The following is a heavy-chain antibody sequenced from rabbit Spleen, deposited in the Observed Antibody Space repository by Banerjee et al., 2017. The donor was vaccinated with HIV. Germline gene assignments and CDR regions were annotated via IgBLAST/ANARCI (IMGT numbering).Heavy chain of an antibody. J-gene: IGHJ4*01. Sequence: QSLEESGGDLVKPGASLTLTCTASGFSFSSSYYMCWVRQAPGKGLECIACIYAGSSGSTYYASWARGRFTISKTSSTMDLKMTSLTAADTATYFCARDDGTYDYIDGYFNLWGPGTLVTVS. V-gene: IGHV1S40*01. D-gene: IGHD5-1*01. CDR2: IYAGSSGST. CDR3: ARDDGTYDYIDGYFNL. CDR1: GFSFSSSYY.